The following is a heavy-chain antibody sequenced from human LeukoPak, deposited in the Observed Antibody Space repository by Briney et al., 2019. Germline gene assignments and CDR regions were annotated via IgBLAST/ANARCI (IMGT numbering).Heavy chain of an antibody. Sequence: ASVKVSCKTSGYTFSGYYMHWVRQAPGQGLEWMGLINPNSGETNYAKKFQGRVTMTRDTSISTAYMELSRLASDDTAVYYCARAGTFYYGSGSYFLLTWIDPWGQGTLVTVSS. CDR2: INPNSGET. CDR1: GYTFSGYY. J-gene: IGHJ5*02. V-gene: IGHV1-2*02. D-gene: IGHD3-10*01. CDR3: ARAGTFYYGSGSYFLLTWIDP.